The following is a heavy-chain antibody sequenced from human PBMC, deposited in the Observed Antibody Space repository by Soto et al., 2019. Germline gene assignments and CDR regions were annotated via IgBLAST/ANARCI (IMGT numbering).Heavy chain of an antibody. CDR3: AIRGYSYGQARGGWFDP. CDR2: IYYSGST. V-gene: IGHV4-59*12. D-gene: IGHD5-18*01. CDR1: GGSISSYY. J-gene: IGHJ5*02. Sequence: SETLSLTCTVSGGSISSYYWSWIRQPPGKGLEWIGYIYYSGSTNYNPSLKSRVTISVDTSKNQFSLKLSSVTAADTAVYYCAIRGYSYGQARGGWFDPWGQGTLVTVSS.